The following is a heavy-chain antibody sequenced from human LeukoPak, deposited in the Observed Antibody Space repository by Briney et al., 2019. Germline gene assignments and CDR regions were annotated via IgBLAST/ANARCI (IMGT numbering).Heavy chain of an antibody. Sequence: GGSLRLSCAASGFTFSSFGMHWVRQAPGKGLEWVAVIWYDGSNKYYGDSVTGRFTISRDNSKNTLYRQMNSLRADDTAVYYCAREYNWKYVSDYWGQGALVTVSS. CDR3: AREYNWKYVSDY. CDR2: IWYDGSNK. V-gene: IGHV3-33*01. CDR1: GFTFSSFG. D-gene: IGHD1-7*01. J-gene: IGHJ4*02.